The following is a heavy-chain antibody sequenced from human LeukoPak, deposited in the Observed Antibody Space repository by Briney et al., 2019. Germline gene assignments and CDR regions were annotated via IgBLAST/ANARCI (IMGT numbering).Heavy chain of an antibody. CDR1: GYTFTGYY. CDR2: INPNSGGT. Sequence: ASVKVSCKASGYTFTGYYMHWVRQVPGQGLEWMGWINPNSGGTNYAQKFQGRVTMTRDTSISTAYMELSRLRSDDTAVYYCARGRTMVRGVEVYYYYYYMDVWGKGTTVTVSS. J-gene: IGHJ6*03. D-gene: IGHD3-10*01. V-gene: IGHV1-2*02. CDR3: ARGRTMVRGVEVYYYYYYMDV.